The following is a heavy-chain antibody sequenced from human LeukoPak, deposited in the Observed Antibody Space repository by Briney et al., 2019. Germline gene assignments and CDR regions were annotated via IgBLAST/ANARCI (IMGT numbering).Heavy chain of an antibody. V-gene: IGHV4-59*12. Sequence: SETLSLTCTVSGGSINNYWWAWIRQPPGKGLQWIGYRHSSGTTSYNLSLESRVTVSIDTSRNQFSLRLNSVTAADTAVYYCARDSRGAGPDFDYWGQGILVTVSS. J-gene: IGHJ4*02. D-gene: IGHD6-19*01. CDR3: ARDSRGAGPDFDY. CDR1: GGSINNYW. CDR2: RHSSGTT.